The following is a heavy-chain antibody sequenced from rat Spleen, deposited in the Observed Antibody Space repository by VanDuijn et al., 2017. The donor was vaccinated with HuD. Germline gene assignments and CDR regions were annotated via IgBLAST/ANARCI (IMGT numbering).Heavy chain of an antibody. Sequence: QVQLMESRPGLVQPSQTLPLTCTVSGFSLSSNGVSWVRQPPGKGLEWIATISNGGNTYYNSALKSRLSISRDTSKSQVFLKMNSLQTDDTAIYFCTRSNWDLPYWNFDFWGPGTMVTVSS. J-gene: IGHJ1*01. V-gene: IGHV2S12*01. CDR2: ISNGGNT. D-gene: IGHD3-6*01. CDR1: GFSLSSNG. CDR3: TRSNWDLPYWNFDF.